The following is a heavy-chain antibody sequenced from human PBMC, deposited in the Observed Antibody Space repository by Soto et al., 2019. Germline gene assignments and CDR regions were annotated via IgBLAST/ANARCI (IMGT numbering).Heavy chain of an antibody. CDR2: IYYSGST. CDR1: GGSISSSSYY. Sequence: ETLSLTCTVSGGSISSSSYYWGWIRQPPGKGLEWIGSIYYSGSTYYNPSLKSRVTISVATSNNQFSLRLTSVTAADTAVYYCARGRGFCSSTSCRGYFDSWGQGTLVTVSS. V-gene: IGHV4-39*07. CDR3: ARGRGFCSSTSCRGYFDS. J-gene: IGHJ4*02. D-gene: IGHD2-2*01.